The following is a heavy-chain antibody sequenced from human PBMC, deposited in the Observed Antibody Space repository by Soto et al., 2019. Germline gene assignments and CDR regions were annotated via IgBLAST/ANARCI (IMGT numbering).Heavy chain of an antibody. V-gene: IGHV1-8*01. CDR1: GYTFTSYD. Sequence: QVQLVQSGAEVKKPGASVKVSCKASGYTFTSYDINWVRQATGQGLEWMGWMNPNSGNTGYAQKFQGRVTMTRNTSISTAYMELSSLRSEDTAVYYCARLVGGYYYGSGSYSGFDYWGQGTLVTVSS. CDR3: ARLVGGYYYGSGSYSGFDY. J-gene: IGHJ4*02. CDR2: MNPNSGNT. D-gene: IGHD3-10*01.